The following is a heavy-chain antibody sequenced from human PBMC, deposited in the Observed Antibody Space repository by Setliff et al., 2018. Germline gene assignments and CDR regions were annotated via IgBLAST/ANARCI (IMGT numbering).Heavy chain of an antibody. J-gene: IGHJ6*03. D-gene: IGHD2-8*01. CDR2: IQTSGTT. V-gene: IGHV4-61*09. CDR3: AREDGPNYYYYYMDI. Sequence: SETLSLTCTVSGGSIRSGNYYWSWIRQPAGKGLEWIGHIQTSGTTNYNPSLKRRVTISVDTSKNQFSLKLSAVTAADTAVYFCAREDGPNYYYYYMDIWGKGTTVTVSS. CDR1: GGSIRSGNYY.